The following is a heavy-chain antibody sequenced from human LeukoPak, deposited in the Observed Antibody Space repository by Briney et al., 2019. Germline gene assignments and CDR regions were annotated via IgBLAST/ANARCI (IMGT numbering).Heavy chain of an antibody. CDR3: ARRRRYSSGWNKAFAFDI. J-gene: IGHJ3*02. D-gene: IGHD6-19*01. Sequence: NPGGSLRLSCAASGFTFSSYSMNWVRQAPGKGLEWVSSISSSSSYIYYADSVKGRFTISRDNAKNSLYLQMNSLRAEDTAVYYCARRRRYSSGWNKAFAFDIWGQGTMVTVSS. V-gene: IGHV3-21*01. CDR2: ISSSSSYI. CDR1: GFTFSSYS.